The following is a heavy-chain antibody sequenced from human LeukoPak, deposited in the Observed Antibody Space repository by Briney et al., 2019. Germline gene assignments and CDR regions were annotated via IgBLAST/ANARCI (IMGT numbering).Heavy chain of an antibody. V-gene: IGHV3-15*01. CDR2: IKSKTDGGTT. J-gene: IGHJ4*02. D-gene: IGHD3-22*01. CDR3: TTELYYYDSSGYYYHGIY. CDR1: GFTFSNAW. Sequence: RAGGSLRLSCAASGFTFSNAWMSWVRQAPGKGLEWVGRIKSKTDGGTTDYAAPVKGRFTISRDDSKNTLYLQMNSLKTEDTAVYYCTTELYYYDSSGYYYHGIYWSQGTLVTVSS.